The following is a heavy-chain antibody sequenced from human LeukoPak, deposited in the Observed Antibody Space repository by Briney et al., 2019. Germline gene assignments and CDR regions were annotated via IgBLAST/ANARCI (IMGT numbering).Heavy chain of an antibody. CDR1: GFTFSSYG. Sequence: GGSLRLSCAASGFTFSSYGMHWVRQAPGKGLEWVAFIRYDGGNKYYADSVKGRFTISRDNSKSTLYLQMNSLRAEDTAVYYCARDCSGGSCYKGFDYWGQGTLVTVSS. V-gene: IGHV3-30*02. J-gene: IGHJ4*02. CDR2: IRYDGGNK. CDR3: ARDCSGGSCYKGFDY. D-gene: IGHD2-15*01.